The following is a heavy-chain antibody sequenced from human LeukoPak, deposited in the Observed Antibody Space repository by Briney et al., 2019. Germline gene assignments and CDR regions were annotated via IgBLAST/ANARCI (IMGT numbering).Heavy chain of an antibody. J-gene: IGHJ4*02. Sequence: SETLSLTCTVSGGSISSYYWSWIRQPPGKELAWIGYIYYSGSTNYNPSLKSRVTISVDTSKNQFSLKLSSVTAADTAVYYCARRSAVGHFDYWGQGTLVTVSS. CDR2: IYYSGST. CDR3: ARRSAVGHFDY. V-gene: IGHV4-59*08. D-gene: IGHD6-13*01. CDR1: GGSISSYY.